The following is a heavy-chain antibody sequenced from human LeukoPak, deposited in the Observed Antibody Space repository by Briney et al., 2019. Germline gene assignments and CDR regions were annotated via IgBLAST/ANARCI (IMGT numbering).Heavy chain of an antibody. CDR3: ARVSMGNWFDP. Sequence: GGSLSLSCAASGLTFSDYYMSWIRQAPGKGLEWVSYISSSGSTIYYADSVKGRFTISRDNAKNSVYLHINSLRAEDTAVYHCARVSMGNWFDPWGQGTLVTVSS. J-gene: IGHJ5*02. D-gene: IGHD2/OR15-2a*01. V-gene: IGHV3-11*01. CDR2: ISSSGSTI. CDR1: GLTFSDYY.